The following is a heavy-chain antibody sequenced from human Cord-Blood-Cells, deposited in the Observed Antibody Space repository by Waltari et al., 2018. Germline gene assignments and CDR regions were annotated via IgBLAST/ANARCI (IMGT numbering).Heavy chain of an antibody. CDR1: GGSISSSSYY. CDR2: IYYSGST. V-gene: IGHV4-39*01. J-gene: IGHJ4*02. Sequence: QLQLQESGPGLVKPSETLSLTCTVSGGSISSSSYYWGWIRQPPGKGLEWIGSIYYSGSTYSTPSLKSRVTISVDTSKNQFSLKLSSVTAADTAVYYCARQGGLGIKYYFDYWGQGTLVTVSS. CDR3: ARQGGLGIKYYFDY. D-gene: IGHD7-27*01.